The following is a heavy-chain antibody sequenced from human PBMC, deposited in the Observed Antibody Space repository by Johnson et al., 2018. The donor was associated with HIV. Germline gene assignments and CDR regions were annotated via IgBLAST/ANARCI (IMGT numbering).Heavy chain of an antibody. Sequence: QMQLVESGGGVVQPGRSLRLSCAASGFTFSSYAMHWVRQAPGKGLEWVAFIRYGGSTGYADSVKGRFTISRDNAKNSLYLQMNSLRAEDTALYYCARGRIAARPHAFDIWGQGTMVTVSS. D-gene: IGHD6-6*01. J-gene: IGHJ3*02. CDR2: IRYGGST. CDR3: ARGRIAARPHAFDI. V-gene: IGHV3-30-3*01. CDR1: GFTFSSYA.